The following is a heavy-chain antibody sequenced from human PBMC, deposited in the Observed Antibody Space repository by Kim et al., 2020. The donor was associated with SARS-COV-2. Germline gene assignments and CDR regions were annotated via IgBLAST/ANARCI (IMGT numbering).Heavy chain of an antibody. J-gene: IGHJ4*02. Sequence: GGSLRLSCAASGFTFSSYWMSWVRQAPGKGLEWVANIKQDGSEKYYVDSVKGRFTISRDNAKNSLYLQMNSLRAEDTAVYYCAGYNYYDSSGYPADYWGQGTLVTVSS. CDR1: GFTFSSYW. CDR2: IKQDGSEK. D-gene: IGHD3-22*01. V-gene: IGHV3-7*03. CDR3: AGYNYYDSSGYPADY.